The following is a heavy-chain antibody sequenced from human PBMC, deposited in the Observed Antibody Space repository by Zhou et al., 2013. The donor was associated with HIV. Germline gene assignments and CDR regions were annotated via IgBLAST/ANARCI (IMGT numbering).Heavy chain of an antibody. CDR1: GYTFTNYA. J-gene: IGHJ4*02. CDR2: VSTFDSNT. CDR3: ATWKVVADSLRLDY. D-gene: IGHD2-15*01. Sequence: QLIQSGAEVKESGASVKVSCKTSGYTFTNYAITWVRQAPGQGLEWMGWVSTFDSNTNYAQKFQGRVTMTTDTSTNTAYMELRSLRSDDTAVYYCATWKVVADSLRLDYWGQGTLITVSS. V-gene: IGHV1-18*01.